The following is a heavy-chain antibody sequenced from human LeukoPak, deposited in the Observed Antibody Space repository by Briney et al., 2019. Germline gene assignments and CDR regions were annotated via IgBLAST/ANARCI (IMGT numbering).Heavy chain of an antibody. V-gene: IGHV3-11*01. CDR3: ARMSRRMAVVYFGF. CDR1: GFTFSDYY. Sequence: PGGSLRLSCAASGFTFSDYYMSWIRQVPGKGLEWTSYISSSGSITYYADSVKGRFTISRDNAKNSLYLQMNSLRAEDTAVYYCARMSRRMAVVYFGFWGQGTLVTVSS. D-gene: IGHD6-19*01. J-gene: IGHJ4*02. CDR2: ISSSGSIT.